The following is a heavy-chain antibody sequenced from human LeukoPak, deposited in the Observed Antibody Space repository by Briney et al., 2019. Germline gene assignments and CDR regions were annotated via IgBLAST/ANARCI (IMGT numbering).Heavy chain of an antibody. V-gene: IGHV1-2*02. CDR3: ARAGNYGDYFDY. J-gene: IGHJ4*02. Sequence: ASVKVSCKASGYTFTSYYMHWVRQAPGQGLEWMGWINPNSGGTNYAQKFQGRVTMTRDTSISTAYMELSRLRSDDTAVHYCARAGNYGDYFDYWGQGTLVTVSS. D-gene: IGHD4-17*01. CDR2: INPNSGGT. CDR1: GYTFTSYY.